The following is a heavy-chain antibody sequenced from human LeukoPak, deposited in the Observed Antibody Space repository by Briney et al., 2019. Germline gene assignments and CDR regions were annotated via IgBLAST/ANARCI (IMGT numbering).Heavy chain of an antibody. Sequence: PSETLSLTCTVSGGSISSSYYYSGWIRQTPGKGLEWIVNIFYSGGTYYSPSLTSRVTISLDTSRNQFSLKLNSVTAADTAVYYCAKSNGYGLVGIWGQGTMVTVSS. J-gene: IGHJ3*02. CDR2: IFYSGGT. CDR1: GGSISSSYYY. V-gene: IGHV4-39*07. D-gene: IGHD3-10*01. CDR3: AKSNGYGLVGI.